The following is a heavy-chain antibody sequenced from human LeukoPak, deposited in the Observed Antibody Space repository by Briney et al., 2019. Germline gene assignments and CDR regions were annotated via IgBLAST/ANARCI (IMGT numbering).Heavy chain of an antibody. V-gene: IGHV1-46*01. CDR3: ARDRHGSGTYNYYGMDV. CDR1: GYTFTTYY. Sequence: ASVKVSCKASGYTFTTYYMHWVRQAPGQGLEWMGIINPSGGSTSYAQKLQGRVTITRDTSTSTVYMEVSSLRSEDTAVYYCARDRHGSGTYNYYGMDVWGQGTTVTVSS. D-gene: IGHD3-10*01. J-gene: IGHJ6*02. CDR2: INPSGGST.